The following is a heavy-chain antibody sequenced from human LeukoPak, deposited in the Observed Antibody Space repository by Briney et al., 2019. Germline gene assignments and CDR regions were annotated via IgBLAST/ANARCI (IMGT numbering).Heavy chain of an antibody. CDR2: ISSSSSYI. CDR3: ARDVPYYYESSGYYSLGFDI. CDR1: GFTFTTYT. J-gene: IGHJ3*02. D-gene: IGHD3-22*01. V-gene: IGHV3-21*01. Sequence: RGSLSLSCAASGFTFTTYTMNWVRQAPGKGLEWVSSISSSSSYIYYADSVRGRFTISRDNAKNSLYLQMNSLRAEDTAVYYCARDVPYYYESSGYYSLGFDIWGQGTMITVSS.